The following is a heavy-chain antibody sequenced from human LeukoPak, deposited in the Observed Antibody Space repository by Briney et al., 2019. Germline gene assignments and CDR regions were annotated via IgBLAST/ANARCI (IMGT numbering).Heavy chain of an antibody. CDR1: GGSINGFY. Sequence: SETLSLTCTVSGGSINGFYWSWIRQPPGKGLEWIGYIYYTGSTNYNPSLKSRVTISVDTSKSQFSLNLSSVTAADTAVYYCARGNYYYYGMDVWGQGTTVTVSS. J-gene: IGHJ6*02. CDR2: IYYTGST. CDR3: ARGNYYYYGMDV. V-gene: IGHV4-59*01.